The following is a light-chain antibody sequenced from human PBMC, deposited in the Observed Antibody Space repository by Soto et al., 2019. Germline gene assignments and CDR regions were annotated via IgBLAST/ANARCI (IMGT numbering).Light chain of an antibody. Sequence: EIVMTQSPATLSLSPGERVTLSCRASQSVSSKLAWYQQKPGQAPRLLIYGASIRATDIPARFSGSGSGTEFTLTISRLQSEDFEISYCQQYSNWPYTVGQGTKLDIK. J-gene: IGKJ2*01. CDR3: QQYSNWPYT. CDR2: GAS. CDR1: QSVSSK. V-gene: IGKV3-15*01.